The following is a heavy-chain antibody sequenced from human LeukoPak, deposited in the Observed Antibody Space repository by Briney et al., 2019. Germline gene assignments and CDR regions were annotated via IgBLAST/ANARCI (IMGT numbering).Heavy chain of an antibody. D-gene: IGHD3-22*01. CDR1: GFTFSSYW. Sequence: PGGSLRLSCAASGFTFSSYWMSWVRQAPGKGLEWVANIKQDGSEKYYVDSVKGRFTISRDNAKNSLYLQMNSLRAEDTAVYYCARDADMIVVVITHYFDYWGQGTLVTVSS. CDR2: IKQDGSEK. J-gene: IGHJ4*02. V-gene: IGHV3-7*01. CDR3: ARDADMIVVVITHYFDY.